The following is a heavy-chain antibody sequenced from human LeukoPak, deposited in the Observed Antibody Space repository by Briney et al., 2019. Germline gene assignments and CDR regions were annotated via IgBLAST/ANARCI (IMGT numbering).Heavy chain of an antibody. CDR1: GGSFSGYY. CDR2: INHSGTT. D-gene: IGHD3-22*01. V-gene: IGHV4-34*01. CDR3: ARGPPYYYDSSGYYRFDY. J-gene: IGHJ4*02. Sequence: SETLSLTCALYGGSFSGYYWSWVRQPPGQGLEWIGEINHSGTTKYNPSLKSRVTISVDTSKNQFSLKVTSVTAADTAVYYCARGPPYYYDSSGYYRFDYWGQGTPVTVSS.